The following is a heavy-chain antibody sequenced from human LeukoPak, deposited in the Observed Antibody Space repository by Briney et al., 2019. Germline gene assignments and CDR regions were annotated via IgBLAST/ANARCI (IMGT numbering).Heavy chain of an antibody. CDR3: AKALCSGGTCYSSFYYYYMDV. CDR2: ISGSGGST. V-gene: IGHV3-23*01. J-gene: IGHJ6*03. Sequence: GGSLRLSCAASGFTFSSYAMSWVRQAPGKGLEWVSAISGSGGSTYYADSVKGRFTISRDNSKNTLYLEMNSLRVEDTAVYYCAKALCSGGTCYSSFYYYYMDVWGKGTTVTVSS. CDR1: GFTFSSYA. D-gene: IGHD2-15*01.